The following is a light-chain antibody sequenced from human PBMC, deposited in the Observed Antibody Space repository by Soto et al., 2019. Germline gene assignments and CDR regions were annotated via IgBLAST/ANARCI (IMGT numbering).Light chain of an antibody. Sequence: EIVFTQSPGTRPLSPGERATLSCRASQSVSSSYLAWDQQKPGQAPRLVIYGASSRATGILDRFSGSGSGTEFTLTISRLEPEDVAVAYCHLYDTFHGAFGQGTKVDTK. CDR2: GAS. V-gene: IGKV3-20*01. J-gene: IGKJ1*01. CDR1: QSVSSSY. CDR3: HLYDTFHGA.